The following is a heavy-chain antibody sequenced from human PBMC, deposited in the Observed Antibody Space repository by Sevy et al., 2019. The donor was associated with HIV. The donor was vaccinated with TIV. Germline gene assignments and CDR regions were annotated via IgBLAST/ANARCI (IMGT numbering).Heavy chain of an antibody. Sequence: GGSLRLSCAASGFTFSSYAMSWVRQAPGKGLEWVSAISGSGGSTYYADSVKGRFTISRDNSKNTLYLQMNSLRAEDTAVYSCARHGIVVTRVGYFDYWGQGTLVTVSS. CDR3: ARHGIVVTRVGYFDY. V-gene: IGHV3-23*01. J-gene: IGHJ4*02. CDR1: GFTFSSYA. CDR2: ISGSGGST. D-gene: IGHD6-19*01.